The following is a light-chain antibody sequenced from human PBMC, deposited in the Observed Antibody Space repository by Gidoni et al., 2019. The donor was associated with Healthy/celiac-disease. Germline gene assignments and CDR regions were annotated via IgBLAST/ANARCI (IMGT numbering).Light chain of an antibody. CDR3: QQYNNWPLYT. CDR1: QSVSSN. Sequence: EIVMTQSPATLSVSPGERATLSCRASQSVSSNFAWYQQKPGQAPRLLIYGASTRATGIPARFSGSGSGTEFTLTISSLQSEDFAVYYCQQYNNWPLYTFGPGTKLEIK. CDR2: GAS. J-gene: IGKJ2*01. V-gene: IGKV3-15*01.